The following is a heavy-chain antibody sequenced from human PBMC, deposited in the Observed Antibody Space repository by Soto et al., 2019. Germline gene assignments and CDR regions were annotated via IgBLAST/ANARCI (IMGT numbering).Heavy chain of an antibody. V-gene: IGHV3-9*01. CDR2: ISWNSGSI. J-gene: IGHJ4*02. D-gene: IGHD3-16*01. CDR1: GFTFDDYA. Sequence: EVQLVESGGGLVQPGRSLRLSCAASGFTFDDYAMHWVRQAPGKGLEWVSGISWNSGSIGYADSVKGRFTISRDNAKNSLYLQMNSLRAEDTALYYCAKDMGEGGWHDYLGQGTLVTVSS. CDR3: AKDMGEGGWHDY.